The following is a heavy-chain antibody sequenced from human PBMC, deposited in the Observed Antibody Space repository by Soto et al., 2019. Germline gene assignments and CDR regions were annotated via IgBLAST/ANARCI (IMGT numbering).Heavy chain of an antibody. CDR2: ISGGGGGT. V-gene: IGHV3-23*01. D-gene: IGHD3-10*01. CDR3: AKDKAGSGNYYNPFDY. CDR1: GFTFISNG. J-gene: IGHJ4*02. Sequence: HPGGSLRLSCAASGFTFISNGMSWVRQAPGKGLEWVSGISGGGGGTYYADSVKGRFTITRDNSKNTLYLQLNSLRAEDTAVYYCAKDKAGSGNYYNPFDYWGQGTLVTVSS.